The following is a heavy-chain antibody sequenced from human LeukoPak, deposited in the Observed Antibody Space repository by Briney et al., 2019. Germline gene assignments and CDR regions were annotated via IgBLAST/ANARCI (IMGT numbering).Heavy chain of an antibody. CDR2: ISSSSSYI. CDR3: ASLVGATLATDY. CDR1: GFTFSSYS. J-gene: IGHJ4*02. D-gene: IGHD1-26*01. V-gene: IGHV3-21*01. Sequence: KPGGSLRLSCAASGFTFSSYSMNWVRQAPGKGLEWVSSISSSSSYIYCADSVKGQFTISRDNAKNSLYLQMNSLRAEDTAVYYCASLVGATLATDYWGQGTLVTVSS.